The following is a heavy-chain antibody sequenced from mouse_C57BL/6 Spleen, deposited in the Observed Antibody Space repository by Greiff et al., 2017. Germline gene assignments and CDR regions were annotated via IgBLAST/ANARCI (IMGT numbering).Heavy chain of an antibody. V-gene: IGHV1-80*01. J-gene: IGHJ1*03. Sequence: VKLMESGAELVKPGASVQISCKASGYAFSSYWMNWVKQRPGKGLEWIGQSYPGDGDTNYNGKFKGKATLTADKSSSTAYMQLSILTSEDSAVYFVSRFRFITTPPAGYFDVWGTGTTVTVSS. D-gene: IGHD1-1*01. CDR1: GYAFSSYW. CDR3: SRFRFITTPPAGYFDV. CDR2: SYPGDGDT.